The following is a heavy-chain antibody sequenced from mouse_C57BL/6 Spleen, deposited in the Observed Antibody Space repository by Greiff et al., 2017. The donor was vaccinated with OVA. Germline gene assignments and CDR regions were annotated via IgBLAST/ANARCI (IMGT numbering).Heavy chain of an antibody. V-gene: IGHV1-80*01. Sequence: VKLVESGAELVKPGASVKISCKASGYAFSSYWMNWVKQRPGKGLEWIGQIYPGDGDTNYNGKFKGKATLTADKSSSTAYMQLSSLTSEDSAVYFCARGVTTVEGFDYWGQGTTLTVSS. CDR2: IYPGDGDT. J-gene: IGHJ2*01. CDR1: GYAFSSYW. D-gene: IGHD1-1*01. CDR3: ARGVTTVEGFDY.